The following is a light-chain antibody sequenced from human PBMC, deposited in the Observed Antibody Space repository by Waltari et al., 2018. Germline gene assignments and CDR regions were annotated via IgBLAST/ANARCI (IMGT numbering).Light chain of an antibody. CDR2: NAR. V-gene: IGLV2-8*01. CDR1: RSDVGRFAY. Sequence: QSALTQPSSASGSPGQSVTISCTGTRSDVGRFAYVSWYQQHPGQTPKLLIYNARQRPSGVPDRFSGSKSGNTASLIVSGLQADDEADYYCSSYAGSNIVFGGGTKLTVL. J-gene: IGLJ2*01. CDR3: SSYAGSNIV.